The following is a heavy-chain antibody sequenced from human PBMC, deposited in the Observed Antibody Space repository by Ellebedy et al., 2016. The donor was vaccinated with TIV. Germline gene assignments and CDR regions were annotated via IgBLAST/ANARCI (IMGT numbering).Heavy chain of an antibody. J-gene: IGHJ3*02. CDR1: GFTFSSYW. V-gene: IGHV3-23*01. CDR3: ARVKESAFDI. CDR2: ISGSGGST. Sequence: PGGSLRLSCGASGFTFSSYWMSWVRQAPGKGLEWVSAISGSGGSTYYADSVKGRFTISRDNSKNTLYLQMNSLRAEDTAVYYCARVKESAFDIWGQGTMVTVSS.